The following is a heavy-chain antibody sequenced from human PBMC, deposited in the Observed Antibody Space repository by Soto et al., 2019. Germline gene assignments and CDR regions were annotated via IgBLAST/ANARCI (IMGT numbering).Heavy chain of an antibody. J-gene: IGHJ6*02. CDR1: GYTFTRYG. CDR2: INTYNGNT. V-gene: IGHV1-18*03. Sequence: QVQLVQSGAEVKNPGASVKVSCKASGYTFTRYGIGWARQAPGQGLEWMGWINTYNGNTNYAQNVQCRFTLNTDTSTRTAYMELRFLRSIVMARYDCAMVDVYVTTSPQDVWGQGTTVIVSS. D-gene: IGHD3-16*01. CDR3: AMVDVYVTTSPQDV.